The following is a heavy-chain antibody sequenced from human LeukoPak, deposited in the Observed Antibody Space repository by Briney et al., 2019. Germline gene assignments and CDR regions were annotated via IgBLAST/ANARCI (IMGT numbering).Heavy chain of an antibody. Sequence: ASVNVSCKASGYTFTGYYMHWVRQAPGQGLEWMGWINPNSGGTNYAQKFQGRVTMTRDTSISTAYMELSSLRSDDTAVYYCARDSCSSTSCPIDYWGQGTLVTVSS. CDR2: INPNSGGT. CDR3: ARDSCSSTSCPIDY. J-gene: IGHJ4*02. V-gene: IGHV1-2*02. CDR1: GYTFTGYY. D-gene: IGHD2-2*01.